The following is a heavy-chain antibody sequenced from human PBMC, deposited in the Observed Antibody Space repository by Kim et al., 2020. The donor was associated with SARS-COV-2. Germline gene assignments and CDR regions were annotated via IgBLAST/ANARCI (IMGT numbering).Heavy chain of an antibody. CDR1: GFTVSSTY. CDR2: IYGGGNT. D-gene: IGHD4-4*01. CDR3: ARDAGNSYWYFDI. J-gene: IGHJ2*01. V-gene: IGHV3-53*01. Sequence: GGSLRLSCAASGFTVSSTYMSWVRQAPGKGPEWVSLIYGGGNTYYADSVKGRFTISRDNSKNTVYLQMSSLRAEDTAVYYCARDAGNSYWYFDIWGRGTLVTGAS.